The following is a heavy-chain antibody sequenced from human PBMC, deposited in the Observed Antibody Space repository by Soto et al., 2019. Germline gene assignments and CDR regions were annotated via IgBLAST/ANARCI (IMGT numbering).Heavy chain of an antibody. D-gene: IGHD1-1*01. V-gene: IGHV3-48*01. Sequence: EVQLVESGGGLVQPGGSLRLSCEASGFTFSNYGINWVRQAPGKGLEWVSHISSSSSTIYYAESVSGRFSISRDNAKNSLYLQMSSLRGEDTAVYYCATSFITTVGTTAWGQGTQVTVSS. J-gene: IGHJ4*02. CDR2: ISSSSSTI. CDR1: GFTFSNYG. CDR3: ATSFITTVGTTA.